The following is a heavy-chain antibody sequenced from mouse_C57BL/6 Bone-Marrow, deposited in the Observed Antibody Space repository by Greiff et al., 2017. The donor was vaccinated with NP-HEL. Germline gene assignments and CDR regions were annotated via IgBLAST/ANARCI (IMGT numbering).Heavy chain of an antibody. V-gene: IGHV5-15*01. CDR1: GFTFSDYW. J-gene: IGHJ4*01. CDR3: ARDGDD. CDR2: ICNFAYST. D-gene: IGHD2-3*01. Sequence: DVKLVESGGGLVQPGGSLKLSCAASGFTFSDYWMAWVRQAPRQGPEWVGFICNFAYSTYYADTVTGRFTISRENAKNTLYLEMSSLRSEDAAMYYCARDGDDWGQGTSVTVSS.